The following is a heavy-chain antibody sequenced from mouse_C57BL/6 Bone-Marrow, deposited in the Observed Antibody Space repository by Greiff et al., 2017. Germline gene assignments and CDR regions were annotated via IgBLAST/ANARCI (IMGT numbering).Heavy chain of an antibody. CDR1: GYTFTSYG. V-gene: IGHV1-81*01. CDR2: IYPRSGNT. CDR3: ARFPYYVYY. Sequence: VQLQQSGAELARPGASVKLSCKASGYTFTSYGISWVKQRTGQGLEWIGEIYPRSGNTYYNEKFQGKATLTADKSSSTAYMELRSLTAEDFAVYFRARFPYYVYYWGQGTTLTFSS. J-gene: IGHJ2*01. D-gene: IGHD1-1*01.